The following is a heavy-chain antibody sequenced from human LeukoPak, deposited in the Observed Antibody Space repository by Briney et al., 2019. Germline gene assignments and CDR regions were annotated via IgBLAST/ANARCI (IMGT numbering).Heavy chain of an antibody. D-gene: IGHD5-12*01. Sequence: ASETLSLTCAVYGGSFSGYYWSWIRLPPGKGLEWIGEINHSGSTNYNPSLKSRVTISVDTSKNQFSLKLSSVTAADTAVYYCARQGGYEDYEDYWGQGTLVTVSS. CDR3: ARQGGYEDYEDY. V-gene: IGHV4-34*01. J-gene: IGHJ4*02. CDR2: INHSGST. CDR1: GGSFSGYY.